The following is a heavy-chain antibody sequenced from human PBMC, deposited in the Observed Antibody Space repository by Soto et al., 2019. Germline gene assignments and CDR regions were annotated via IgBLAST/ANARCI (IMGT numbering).Heavy chain of an antibody. Sequence: QLQLQESGPGLVKPSETLSLTCTVSGGSISSSSYYWGWIRQPPGKGLEWIGSIYYSGSTYYNPSLKSRVTISVDTSKNQVSLKLSSVTAADTAVYYCASLPSDYGACDIWGQGTMVTVSS. J-gene: IGHJ3*02. V-gene: IGHV4-39*01. D-gene: IGHD4-17*01. CDR2: IYYSGST. CDR1: GGSISSSSYY. CDR3: ASLPSDYGACDI.